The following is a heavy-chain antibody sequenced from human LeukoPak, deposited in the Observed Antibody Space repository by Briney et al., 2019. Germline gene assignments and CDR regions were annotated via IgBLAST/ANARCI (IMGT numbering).Heavy chain of an antibody. CDR1: GYTFSNYY. D-gene: IGHD6-6*01. Sequence: GASVKVSCKASGYTFSNYYLHWLRQAPRQGPEWLGIINPSGSTNYAQKFEGRVTMTSDLSTSTVYMELNSLRSEDTAIYYCARDVAPRPGPVHYFDYWGRGTLVTVSS. CDR3: ARDVAPRPGPVHYFDY. CDR2: INPSGST. V-gene: IGHV1-46*01. J-gene: IGHJ4*02.